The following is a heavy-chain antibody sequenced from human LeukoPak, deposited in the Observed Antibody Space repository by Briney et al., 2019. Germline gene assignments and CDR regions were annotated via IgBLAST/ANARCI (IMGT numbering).Heavy chain of an antibody. CDR2: IASDGNDQ. CDR1: GFTFNRYA. V-gene: IGHV3-30-3*01. Sequence: GRSLRLSSAASGFTFNRYAIHWVRQAPGKGLEWVTVIASDGNDQHYADSVKGRFTISRDNSKNTLYLQMNSLRAEDTAVCYCAKERTSTGFFDYWGQGTLVTVSS. D-gene: IGHD1-14*01. J-gene: IGHJ4*02. CDR3: AKERTSTGFFDY.